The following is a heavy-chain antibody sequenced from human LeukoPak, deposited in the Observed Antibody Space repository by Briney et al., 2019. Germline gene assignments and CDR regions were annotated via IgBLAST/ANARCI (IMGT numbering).Heavy chain of an antibody. D-gene: IGHD3-22*01. CDR2: INPNSGDT. J-gene: IGHJ5*02. CDR3: ARWAYYYDTSGFGWFDP. V-gene: IGHV1-2*02. CDR1: GYTFTGYY. Sequence: GASVKVSCKASGYTFTGYYMHWVRQAPGQGLEWMGWINPNSGDTNYAQKFQGRVTMTRDTSINTDYMELSRLRSDDTAVYYCARWAYYYDTSGFGWFDPWGQGTLVTVSS.